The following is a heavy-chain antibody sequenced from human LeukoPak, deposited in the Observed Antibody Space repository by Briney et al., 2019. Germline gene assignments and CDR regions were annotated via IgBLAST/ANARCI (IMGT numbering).Heavy chain of an antibody. D-gene: IGHD5-24*01. CDR2: IRISSGTI. CDR3: ARDSGRVKMATITYFDY. J-gene: IGHJ4*02. CDR1: GFTFSSYS. V-gene: IGHV3-48*04. Sequence: GGSLRLSCAASGFTFSSYSMNWVRQAPGKGREGVYSIRISSGTIYYADSVKGRFTISRDNAKNSLYLQMNSLRAEDTAVYYCARDSGRVKMATITYFDYWGQGTLVTVSS.